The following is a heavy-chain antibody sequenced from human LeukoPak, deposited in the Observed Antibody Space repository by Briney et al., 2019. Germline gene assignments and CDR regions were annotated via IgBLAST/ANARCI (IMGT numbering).Heavy chain of an antibody. V-gene: IGHV4-39*07. J-gene: IGHJ5*02. CDR3: AREAQGYGSIFDP. CDR2: IYYSGST. D-gene: IGHD5-18*01. Sequence: PSETLSLTCNVSGVSISSSSYYWGWIRQPPGKGLEWIGSIYYSGSTNYNPSLKSRVTISVDTSKNQFSLKLSSVTAADTAVYYCAREAQGYGSIFDPWGQGTLVTVSS. CDR1: GVSISSSSYY.